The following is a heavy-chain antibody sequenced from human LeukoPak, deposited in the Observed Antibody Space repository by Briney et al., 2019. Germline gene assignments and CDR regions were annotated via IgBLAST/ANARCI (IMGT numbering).Heavy chain of an antibody. Sequence: GGSLRLSCAASGFTFSNYCMSWVRQAPGKGLEGVSLISATGGDTYYADSVKGRFIISRDNSKNMVYLQMNSLRAEDTAIYYCGKDRVELRRPYEYWGQGALVTVSS. CDR3: GKDRVELRRPYEY. CDR1: GFTFSNYC. V-gene: IGHV3-23*01. J-gene: IGHJ4*02. D-gene: IGHD1-7*01. CDR2: ISATGGDT.